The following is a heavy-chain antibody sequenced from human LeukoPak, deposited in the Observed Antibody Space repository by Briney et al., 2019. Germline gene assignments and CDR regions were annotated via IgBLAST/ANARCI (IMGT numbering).Heavy chain of an antibody. J-gene: IGHJ4*02. Sequence: GASVKVSCKASGYTFTSYGISWVRQAPGQGLEWMGWISAYNGNTNYAQKLQGRVTMTTDTYTSTAYMELRSLRTEDTAVYYCASTGYPYYYDSSGYSFDYWGQGTLVTVSS. D-gene: IGHD3-22*01. CDR3: ASTGYPYYYDSSGYSFDY. V-gene: IGHV1-18*01. CDR2: ISAYNGNT. CDR1: GYTFTSYG.